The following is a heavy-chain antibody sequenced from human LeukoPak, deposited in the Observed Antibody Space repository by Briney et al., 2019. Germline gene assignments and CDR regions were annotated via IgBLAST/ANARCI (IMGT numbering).Heavy chain of an antibody. Sequence: PSETLSLTCTVSGGSISSYYWSWIRQLPGKGLEWIGYIYYSGSTNYNPSLKSRVTISVDTSKNQFSLKLSSVTAADTAVYYCARHGPPSSGWYGLAVYFDYWGQGTLVTVSS. CDR2: IYYSGST. J-gene: IGHJ4*02. V-gene: IGHV4-59*08. CDR3: ARHGPPSSGWYGLAVYFDY. D-gene: IGHD6-19*01. CDR1: GGSISSYY.